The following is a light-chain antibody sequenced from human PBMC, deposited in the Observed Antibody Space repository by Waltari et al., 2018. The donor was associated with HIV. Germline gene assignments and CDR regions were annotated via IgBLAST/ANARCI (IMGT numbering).Light chain of an antibody. CDR2: TAS. Sequence: QITPSPSSLPASLEDRFTISCRASQDIKNELGWYQQRPGKAPKRLIYTASILQSGVPSRFSGRGSGTEFTLTISNLQSEDFATYFCLQHNSLPLTFGGGTKVEI. J-gene: IGKJ4*01. CDR3: LQHNSLPLT. CDR1: QDIKNE. V-gene: IGKV1-17*02.